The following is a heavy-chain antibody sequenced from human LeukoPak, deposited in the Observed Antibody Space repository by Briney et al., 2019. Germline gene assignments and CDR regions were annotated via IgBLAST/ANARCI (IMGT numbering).Heavy chain of an antibody. CDR1: GGSLSSSNYY. V-gene: IGHV4-39*01. D-gene: IGHD6-19*01. CDR3: ARLQFLYSSADYYFDY. Sequence: SETLSLTCTVSGGSLSSSNYYWGWVRQPPGTGLEWIGSVYHSGSTYYNPSLKSRVTISEDTSKNQFSLKLSSVTAADTAVYYCARLQFLYSSADYYFDYWGQGTLVTVSS. CDR2: VYHSGST. J-gene: IGHJ4*02.